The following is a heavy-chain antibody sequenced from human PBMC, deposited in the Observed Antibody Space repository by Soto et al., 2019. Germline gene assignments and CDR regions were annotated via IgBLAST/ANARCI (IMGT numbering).Heavy chain of an antibody. CDR1: GGSISSGGYY. V-gene: IGHV4-31*03. CDR3: ARGSTIFGVVISTPFDF. Sequence: PSETLSLTCTVSGGSISSGGYYWSWIRQHPGKGLEWIGYIYYSGSTYYNPSLKSRVTISVDTSKNQFSLKLSSVTAADTAVYYCARGSTIFGVVISTPFDFWGQGTLVTVSS. J-gene: IGHJ4*02. D-gene: IGHD3-3*01. CDR2: IYYSGST.